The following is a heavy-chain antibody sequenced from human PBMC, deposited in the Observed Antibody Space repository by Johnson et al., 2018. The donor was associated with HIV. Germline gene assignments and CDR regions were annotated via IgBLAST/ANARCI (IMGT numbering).Heavy chain of an antibody. V-gene: IGHV3-30-3*01. Sequence: QVQLVESGGGVVQPGKSLRLSCAASRFTLSNYAMHWVRQAPGKGLEWVAVTSYDGSNKYYADSVKGRFTISRDNSKNTLYLQMNSLRAEDTAVYYCAKDGSSYAFDIWGQGTVVTVSS. CDR1: RFTLSNYA. CDR2: TSYDGSNK. CDR3: AKDGSSYAFDI. D-gene: IGHD6-6*01. J-gene: IGHJ3*02.